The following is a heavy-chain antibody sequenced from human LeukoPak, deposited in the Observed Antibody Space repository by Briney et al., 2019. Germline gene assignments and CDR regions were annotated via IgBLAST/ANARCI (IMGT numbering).Heavy chain of an antibody. Sequence: PSETLSLTCTVSGGSISSSSYYWGWIRQPPGKGLEWIGSIYYSGSTYYNPSLKSRVTISVDTSKNQFSLKLSSVTAADTAVYYCARQDLRGSHYEIHDAFDIWGQGTMVTVSS. CDR1: GGSISSSSYY. V-gene: IGHV4-39*01. CDR2: IYYSGST. J-gene: IGHJ3*02. CDR3: ARQDLRGSHYEIHDAFDI. D-gene: IGHD1-26*01.